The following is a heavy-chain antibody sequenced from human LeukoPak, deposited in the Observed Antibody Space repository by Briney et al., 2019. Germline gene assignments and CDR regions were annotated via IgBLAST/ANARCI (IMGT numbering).Heavy chain of an antibody. CDR1: GGSISSYY. Sequence: SETLSLTCTVSGGSISSYYWTWIRQPPGKGLEWIGYIYYSGSTTYNPSLNSRVTISVDTSKNQFSLKLSSVTAADTAVYYCARSGYREGADALDIWGRGTMVTVSS. CDR3: ARSGYREGADALDI. D-gene: IGHD5-18*01. CDR2: IYYSGST. J-gene: IGHJ3*02. V-gene: IGHV4-59*01.